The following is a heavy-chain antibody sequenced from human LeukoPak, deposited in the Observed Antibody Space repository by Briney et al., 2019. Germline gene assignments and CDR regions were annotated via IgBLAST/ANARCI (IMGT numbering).Heavy chain of an antibody. CDR1: GFTFSSYS. J-gene: IGHJ4*02. CDR2: ISSSSSTI. V-gene: IGHV3-48*04. CDR3: ARDFDY. Sequence: GGSLRLSCAASGFTFSSYSMNWVRQAPGKGLEWVSYISSSSSTIYYADSVKGRFTISRDNAKNTLYLQMNSLRAEDTAVYYCARDFDYWGQGTLVTVSS.